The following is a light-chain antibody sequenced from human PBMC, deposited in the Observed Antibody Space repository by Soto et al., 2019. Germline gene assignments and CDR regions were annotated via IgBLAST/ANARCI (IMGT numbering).Light chain of an antibody. CDR1: RGVSANY. CDR2: CAS. Sequence: ENLFTTSPGTLSFSPGERATLSCSASRGVSANYLAGCWQKPGEAPRLLIYCASSRATGMPDRFSGSGSGTDFTLTISRLEPEDFAVYYCQLYVSSLTWTFGQGTKVDIK. CDR3: QLYVSSLTWT. V-gene: IGKV3-20*01. J-gene: IGKJ1*01.